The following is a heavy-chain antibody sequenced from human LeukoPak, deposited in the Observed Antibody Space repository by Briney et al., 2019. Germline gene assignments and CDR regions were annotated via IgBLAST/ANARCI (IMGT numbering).Heavy chain of an antibody. CDR3: ARDVGDLGIVGATVFDY. CDR2: ISSSGSTI. CDR1: GFTFSSYE. Sequence: PGGSLRLSCAASGFTFSSYEMNWVRQAPGKGLEWVSYISSSGSTIYYADSVKGRFTISRDNAKNSLYLQMNSLRAEDTAVYYCARDVGDLGIVGATVFDYWGQGTLVTVSS. J-gene: IGHJ4*02. D-gene: IGHD1-26*01. V-gene: IGHV3-48*03.